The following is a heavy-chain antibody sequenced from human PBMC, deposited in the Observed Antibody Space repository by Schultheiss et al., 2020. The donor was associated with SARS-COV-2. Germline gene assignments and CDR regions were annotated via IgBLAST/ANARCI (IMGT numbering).Heavy chain of an antibody. J-gene: IGHJ4*02. Sequence: GGSLRLSCAASGFIFSDYYMSWIRQAPGKGLEWVANIKQDGSEQYYVDSVKGRFTISRDNAKNTLYLQMNSLRDEDTAVYYCARRVSVDYWGQGTLVTVSS. D-gene: IGHD6-6*01. CDR1: GFIFSDYY. CDR3: ARRVSVDY. V-gene: IGHV3-7*01. CDR2: IKQDGSEQ.